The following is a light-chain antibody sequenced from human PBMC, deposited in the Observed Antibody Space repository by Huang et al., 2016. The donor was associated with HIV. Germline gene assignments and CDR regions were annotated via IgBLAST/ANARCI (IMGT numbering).Light chain of an antibody. CDR1: QSVNSK. V-gene: IGKV3-15*01. J-gene: IGKJ2*01. CDR3: QQYSKWPPNT. CDR2: GAS. Sequence: EIVMTQSPATLSLSPGERATLSCRASQSVNSKLAWYQQKPGQAPRLLIYGASTRATGGPGRVSGSGSGTEFTLTISSSQSEDYAVYYGQQYSKWPPNTFGQGTKLESK.